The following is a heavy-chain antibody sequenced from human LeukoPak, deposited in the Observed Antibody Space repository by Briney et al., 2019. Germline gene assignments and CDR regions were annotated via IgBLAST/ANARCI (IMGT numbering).Heavy chain of an antibody. J-gene: IGHJ4*02. D-gene: IGHD6-19*01. CDR1: GFTFSSYA. CDR3: AKGGRICSASTCRIDY. V-gene: IGHV3-23*01. Sequence: GESLRLSCAASGFTFSSYAMSWVRQAPGKGLEWVSVIRASGGSTYYSDSVKGRFTISRDKSSNTLYLQMSSLGAEDTAVYYRAKGGRICSASTCRIDYWGQGTLVIVSS. CDR2: IRASGGST.